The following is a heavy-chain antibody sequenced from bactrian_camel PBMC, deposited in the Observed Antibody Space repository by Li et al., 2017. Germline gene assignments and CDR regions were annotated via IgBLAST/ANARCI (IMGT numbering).Heavy chain of an antibody. CDR1: GFTFGSFD. V-gene: IGHV3S55*01. D-gene: IGHD6*01. Sequence: HVQLVESGGGSAQAGGSLRLSCTASGFTFGSFDMGWYRQAPGNECRLVSIIEARGSTYYPDSAKGRFTISRANADNTLYLQMTSLKPEDTAVYYCVKSFGGGWYALAYWGQGTQVTVS. CDR3: VKSFGGGWYALAY. CDR2: IEARGST. J-gene: IGHJ4*01.